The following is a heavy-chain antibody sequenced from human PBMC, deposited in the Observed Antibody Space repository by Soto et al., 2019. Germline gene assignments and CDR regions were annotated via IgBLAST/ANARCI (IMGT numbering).Heavy chain of an antibody. CDR2: VSPNGQGI. D-gene: IGHD3-10*01. Sequence: GGSLRLSCAASGFTLGRYGMSWVRQAPGKGLEWVSAVSPNGQGIYYADSVRGRFTISRDFSKNTVFLHMDSLRAEDTAVYYCAKDRDYPRDYFHYWGQGTLVTVSS. V-gene: IGHV3-23*01. CDR3: AKDRDYPRDYFHY. CDR1: GFTLGRYG. J-gene: IGHJ4*02.